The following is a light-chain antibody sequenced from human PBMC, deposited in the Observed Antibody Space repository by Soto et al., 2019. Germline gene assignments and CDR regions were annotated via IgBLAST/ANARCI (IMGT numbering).Light chain of an antibody. Sequence: QSVLTQPPSVSGAPGQRVTISCTGSSSNIGAGYEVHWYQQLPGTAPKLLIYGNSNRPSGVPDRFSGSKSGTSASLAITGLRAEDEADYYCQSYDSSLSGLFGGGTKLTVL. CDR2: GNS. CDR3: QSYDSSLSGL. J-gene: IGLJ2*01. CDR1: SSNIGAGYE. V-gene: IGLV1-40*01.